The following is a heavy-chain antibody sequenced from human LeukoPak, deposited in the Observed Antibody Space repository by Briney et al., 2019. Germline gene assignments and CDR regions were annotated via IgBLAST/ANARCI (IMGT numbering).Heavy chain of an antibody. V-gene: IGHV1-2*02. D-gene: IGHD3-10*01. Sequence: GASVKVSCKASGYAFTGYYVHWVRQAPGQGLEWVGWINPRNGDTNYAQSFQGRVTMTRDTYITTAYMELIGLRSDDTAVYFCVSGERHGLREIPYFYYLDVWGEGTTVTVSS. CDR1: GYAFTGYY. J-gene: IGHJ6*03. CDR2: INPRNGDT. CDR3: VSGERHGLREIPYFYYLDV.